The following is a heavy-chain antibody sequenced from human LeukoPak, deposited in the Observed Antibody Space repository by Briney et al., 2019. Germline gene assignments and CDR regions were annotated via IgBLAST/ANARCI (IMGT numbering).Heavy chain of an antibody. CDR3: ARSQRITIFVS. D-gene: IGHD3-3*01. V-gene: IGHV1-2*06. CDR1: GYSLRNHG. J-gene: IGHJ5*02. CDR2: INPNSGGT. Sequence: ASVKVSCKASGYSLRNHGISWVRQAPGQGLEWMGRINPNSGGTNYAQKFQGRVTMTRDTSISTAYMELSRLRSDDTAVYYCARSQRITIFVSWGQGTLVTVSS.